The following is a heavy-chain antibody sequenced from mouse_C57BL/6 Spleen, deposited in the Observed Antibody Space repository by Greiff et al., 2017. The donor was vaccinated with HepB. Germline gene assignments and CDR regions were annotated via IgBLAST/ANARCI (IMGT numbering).Heavy chain of an antibody. CDR2: INPSNGGT. CDR3: ARWHYGSSPYYYAMDY. V-gene: IGHV1-53*01. CDR1: GYTFTSYW. D-gene: IGHD1-1*01. Sequence: QVQLQQPGTELVKPGASVKLSCKASGYTFTSYWMHWVKQRPGQGLEWIGNINPSNGGTNYNEKFKSKATLTVDKSSSTAYMQLSSLTSEDSAVYYCARWHYGSSPYYYAMDYWGQGTSVTVSS. J-gene: IGHJ4*01.